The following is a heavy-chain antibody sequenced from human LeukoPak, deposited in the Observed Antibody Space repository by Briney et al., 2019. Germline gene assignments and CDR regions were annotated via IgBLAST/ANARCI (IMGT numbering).Heavy chain of an antibody. CDR2: INLDGSEK. Sequence: GGSLRLSCAASGFSFSNYWMNWVRQAPGKGLEWVANINLDGSEKYYVDSVKGRFTISRDNAKNSLYLQMNSLRAEDTAVYYCARDERNQYYDFWSGYYTSFDYWGQGTLVTVSS. V-gene: IGHV3-7*01. CDR3: ARDERNQYYDFWSGYYTSFDY. J-gene: IGHJ4*02. CDR1: GFSFSNYW. D-gene: IGHD3-3*01.